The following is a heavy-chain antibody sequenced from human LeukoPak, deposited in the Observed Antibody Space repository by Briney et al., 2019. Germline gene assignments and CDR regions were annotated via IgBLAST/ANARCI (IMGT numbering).Heavy chain of an antibody. CDR2: IYYSGST. CDR3: ARGAAVAGPHYYYYMDV. CDR1: GGSISSYY. J-gene: IGHJ6*03. Sequence: SETLSLTCIVSGGSISSYYWSWIRQPPGKGLEWIGYIYYSGSTNYNPSLKSRVTISVDTSKNQFSLKLSSVTAADTAVYYCARGAAVAGPHYYYYMDVWGKGTTVTVSS. D-gene: IGHD6-19*01. V-gene: IGHV4-59*01.